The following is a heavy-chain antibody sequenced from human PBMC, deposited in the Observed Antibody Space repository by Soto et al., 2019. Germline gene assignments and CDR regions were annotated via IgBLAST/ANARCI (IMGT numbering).Heavy chain of an antibody. Sequence: PSATLSLTCTVSGGSISSGDYYWSWIRQPPGKGLDWFGYFYYVGSTFYTPSLKSRVTISLDTSKNQFSLKLSFLIAADTAVFYFARDARDYYDSSGAHDAFDIWGQGTMVTVSS. CDR3: ARDARDYYDSSGAHDAFDI. V-gene: IGHV4-30-4*01. CDR2: FYYVGST. D-gene: IGHD3-22*01. J-gene: IGHJ3*02. CDR1: GGSISSGDYY.